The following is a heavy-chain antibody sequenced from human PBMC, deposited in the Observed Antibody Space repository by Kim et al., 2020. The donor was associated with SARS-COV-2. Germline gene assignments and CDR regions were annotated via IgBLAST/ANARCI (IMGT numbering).Heavy chain of an antibody. J-gene: IGHJ4*02. CDR3: ARGYYDFVWGSYPVLGY. Sequence: NSRVTISIDPSKNQFSLKLSSVTAADTAVYYCARGYYDFVWGSYPVLGYWGQGTLVTVSS. V-gene: IGHV4-34*01. D-gene: IGHD3-16*02.